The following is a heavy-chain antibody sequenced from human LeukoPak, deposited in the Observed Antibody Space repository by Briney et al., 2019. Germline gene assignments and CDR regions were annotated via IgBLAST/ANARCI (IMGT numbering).Heavy chain of an antibody. CDR1: GFTFSGYG. D-gene: IGHD6-13*01. CDR3: AKAVSSSFSSPLFDY. J-gene: IGHJ4*02. V-gene: IGHV3-30*18. CDR2: ISYDGSNK. Sequence: GGYVRLSCAASGFTFSGYGMHWVRQAPGKGLEWVAVISYDGSNKYYADSVKGRFTISRDNSKNTLYLQMNSLRAEDTAVYYCAKAVSSSFSSPLFDYWGKGTRVRVSS.